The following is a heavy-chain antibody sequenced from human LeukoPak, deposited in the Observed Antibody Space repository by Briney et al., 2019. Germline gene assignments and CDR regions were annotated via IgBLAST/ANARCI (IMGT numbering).Heavy chain of an antibody. Sequence: GGSLRLSCAGSGFTFGDYYMGWIRQAPGKGLEWLSYISGSGTMMYYADSVKGRFTISRDNSKNSLYLQMNSLRAEDTAVYYCAKEGIVVVPAAPSPYFDYWGQGTLVTVSS. CDR1: GFTFGDYY. D-gene: IGHD2-2*01. J-gene: IGHJ4*02. CDR2: ISGSGTMM. CDR3: AKEGIVVVPAAPSPYFDY. V-gene: IGHV3-11*04.